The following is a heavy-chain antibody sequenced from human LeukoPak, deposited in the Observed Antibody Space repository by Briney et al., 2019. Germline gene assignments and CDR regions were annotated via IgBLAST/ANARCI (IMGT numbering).Heavy chain of an antibody. CDR2: IYYSGST. V-gene: IGHV4-59*08. D-gene: IGHD1-1*01. CDR3: ATSLEPDAFDI. CDR1: GGSISSYY. J-gene: IGHJ3*02. Sequence: ASETLSLTCTVSGGSISSYYWSWIRQPPGKGLEWIGYIYYSGSTNYNPSLKSRVTISVDTSKNQFSLKLSSVTAADTAVYYCATSLEPDAFDIWGQGTMVTVSS.